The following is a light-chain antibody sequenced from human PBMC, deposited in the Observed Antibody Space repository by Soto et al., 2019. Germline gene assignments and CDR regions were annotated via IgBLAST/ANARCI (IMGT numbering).Light chain of an antibody. CDR1: QDISIY. Sequence: IQLTQSPSSLSASVGDSVTITCRASQDISIYLAWYQQKPGKAPNLLIYAASSLQSGVPSRFSGRGSGTDFTLTNYSLQAEDFATYYCQQTRSYPSTFGGGTKV. V-gene: IGKV1-9*01. CDR2: AAS. CDR3: QQTRSYPST. J-gene: IGKJ4*01.